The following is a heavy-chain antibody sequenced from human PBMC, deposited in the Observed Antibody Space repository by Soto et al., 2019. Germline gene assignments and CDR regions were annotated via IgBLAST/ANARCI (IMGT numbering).Heavy chain of an antibody. CDR3: ARLIGDSCLDS. Sequence: TCVISGESVSTNSATWDLIRQSPSRGLEWLGRTYYRSKLYHDYAVSXXGGITINXXTSNNQLSLQXNSVTXYDTAVYYCARLIGDSCLDSWRQGTLVTVSS. D-gene: IGHD2-8*01. J-gene: IGHJ5*01. V-gene: IGHV6-1*01. CDR1: GESVSTNSAT. CDR2: TYYRSKLYH.